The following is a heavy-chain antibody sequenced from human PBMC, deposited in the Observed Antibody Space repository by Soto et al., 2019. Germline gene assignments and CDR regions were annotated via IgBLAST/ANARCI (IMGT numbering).Heavy chain of an antibody. CDR2: IRHSGSRT. CDR1: GGAFSGNY. CDR3: ARVLIPGGNIFYYDY. Sequence: QVQLQQWGAGLLTPSETLSLTCTVYGGAFSGNYWSWIRQPPGMGLERIGEIRHSGSRTNYNPSLKCRVAISVETTNNQFPLKLSSVTAAYTAMYYCARVLIPGGNIFYYDYGGQGTLVSVSS. J-gene: IGHJ4*02. D-gene: IGHD2-15*01. V-gene: IGHV4-34*01.